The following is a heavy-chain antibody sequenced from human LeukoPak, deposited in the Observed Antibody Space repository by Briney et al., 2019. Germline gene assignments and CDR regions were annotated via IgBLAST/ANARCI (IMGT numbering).Heavy chain of an antibody. CDR3: ARTVTTVGAFDI. J-gene: IGHJ3*02. V-gene: IGHV1-69*04. CDR2: IIPILGIA. Sequence: ASVKVSCKASGGTFSSYAISWVRQASGQGLEWMGRIIPILGIANYAQKFQGRVTITADKSTSTAYMELSSLRSEDTAVYYCARTVTTVGAFDIWGQGTMVTVSS. CDR1: GGTFSSYA. D-gene: IGHD4-17*01.